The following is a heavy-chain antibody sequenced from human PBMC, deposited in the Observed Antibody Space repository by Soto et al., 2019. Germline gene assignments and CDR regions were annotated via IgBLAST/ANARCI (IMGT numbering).Heavy chain of an antibody. CDR3: ATAERRLLALYYYYYGMDV. D-gene: IGHD2-21*02. J-gene: IGHJ6*02. CDR2: FDPEDGET. V-gene: IGHV1-24*01. CDR1: GYTLTELS. Sequence: ASVTVSCKVSGYTLTELSMHWVRQAPGKGLEWMGGFDPEDGETIYAQKFQGRVTMTEDTSTDTAYMELSSLRSEDTAVYYCATAERRLLALYYYYYGMDVWGQGTTVTVS.